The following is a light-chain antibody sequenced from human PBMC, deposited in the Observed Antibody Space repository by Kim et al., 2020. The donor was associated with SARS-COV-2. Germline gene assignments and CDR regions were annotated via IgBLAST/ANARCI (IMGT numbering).Light chain of an antibody. V-gene: IGKV1-5*01. CDR3: QQYNVNPYT. Sequence: DIHMTQSPSSLSASVGDRVTITRRASQSIRTWLAWYQQKPGKAPKVLIYDASSLISGVPSRFGGSRSGTEFTLTISNLPLDDFATYYCQQYNVNPYTLGEGTKLEI. CDR2: DAS. J-gene: IGKJ2*01. CDR1: QSIRTW.